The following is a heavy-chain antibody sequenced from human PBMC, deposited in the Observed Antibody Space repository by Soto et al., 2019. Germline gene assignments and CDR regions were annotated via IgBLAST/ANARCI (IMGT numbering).Heavy chain of an antibody. CDR1: GYTFTSYG. Sequence: DSVKVSCKASGYTFTSYGISWVRQAPGQGLEWMGWISTYSGNTDYAQKFQGRITMTTDTSTDTVYMELRSLRSDDTAVYFCARNLFGVIIMGDYWGQGTLVTVYS. J-gene: IGHJ4*02. CDR3: ARNLFGVIIMGDY. D-gene: IGHD3-3*01. CDR2: ISTYSGNT. V-gene: IGHV1-18*04.